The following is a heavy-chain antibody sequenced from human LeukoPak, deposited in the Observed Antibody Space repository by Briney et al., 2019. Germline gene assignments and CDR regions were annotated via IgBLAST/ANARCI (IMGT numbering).Heavy chain of an antibody. CDR2: ISSSGSTI. CDR1: GLTFSSYE. V-gene: IGHV3-48*03. J-gene: IGHJ4*02. D-gene: IGHD3-9*01. CDR3: AKDRAYYDILTGYRPAFFDY. Sequence: GGSLRLSCAAYGLTFSSYEMNWVRQAPGKGLEWVSYISSSGSTIYYADSVKGRFTISRDNAKNSLYLQMNSLRAEDTAVYYCAKDRAYYDILTGYRPAFFDYWGQGTLVTVSS.